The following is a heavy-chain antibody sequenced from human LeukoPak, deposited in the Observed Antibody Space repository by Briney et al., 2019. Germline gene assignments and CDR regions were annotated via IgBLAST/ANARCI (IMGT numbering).Heavy chain of an antibody. CDR1: GGSISSGGYY. J-gene: IGHJ1*01. Sequence: SETLSLTCTVSGGSISSGGYYWSWIRQHPGQGLEWIGYIYYSGSTSYNPSLQSRVTILLDTSKNQFSLKLSSVTAADTAVYYCATYNRDGYNFAFQHWGQGSLVSVSS. CDR2: IYYSGST. D-gene: IGHD5-24*01. CDR3: ATYNRDGYNFAFQH. V-gene: IGHV4-31*03.